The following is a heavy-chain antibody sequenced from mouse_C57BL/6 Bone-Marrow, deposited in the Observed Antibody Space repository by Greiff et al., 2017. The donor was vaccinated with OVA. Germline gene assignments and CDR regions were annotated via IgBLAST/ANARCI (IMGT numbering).Heavy chain of an antibody. J-gene: IGHJ2*01. CDR1: GYTFTSYW. CDR3: ARRTTVVAYYFDY. V-gene: IGHV1-72*01. CDR2: IDPNSGGT. Sequence: QVQLQQPGAELVKPGASVKLSCKASGYTFTSYWMHWVKQRPGRGLEWIGRIDPNSGGTKYNEKFKSKATLTVDKPSSTADMQLSSLTSEDSAVYYCARRTTVVAYYFDYWGQGTTLTVSS. D-gene: IGHD1-1*01.